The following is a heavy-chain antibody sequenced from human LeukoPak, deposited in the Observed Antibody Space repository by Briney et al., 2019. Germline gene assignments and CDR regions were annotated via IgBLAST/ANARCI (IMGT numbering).Heavy chain of an antibody. CDR2: ISWNSGSI. V-gene: IGHV3-9*01. Sequence: GRSLRLSCAASGFTFDDYAMLWVRQAPGKGLEWVSGISWNSGSIGYADSVKGRFTISRDNAKNSLYLQMNSLRAEDTALYYCAKAAGSSSTQEFDYWGQGTLVTVSS. J-gene: IGHJ4*02. D-gene: IGHD6-6*01. CDR1: GFTFDDYA. CDR3: AKAAGSSSTQEFDY.